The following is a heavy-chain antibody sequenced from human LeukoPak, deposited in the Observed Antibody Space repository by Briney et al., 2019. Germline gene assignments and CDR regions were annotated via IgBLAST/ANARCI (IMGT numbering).Heavy chain of an antibody. CDR1: GFTFSNFA. V-gene: IGHV3-23*01. Sequence: GGSLRLSCAASGFTFSNFAMSWVRQAPGEGLEWVSAISGSGGDTYYADSVKGRFTISRDNSKNTLYLQMNSLRAEDTAVYYCAKGYDFWSGYPSNFDYWGQGTLVTVSS. J-gene: IGHJ4*02. CDR2: ISGSGGDT. D-gene: IGHD3-3*01. CDR3: AKGYDFWSGYPSNFDY.